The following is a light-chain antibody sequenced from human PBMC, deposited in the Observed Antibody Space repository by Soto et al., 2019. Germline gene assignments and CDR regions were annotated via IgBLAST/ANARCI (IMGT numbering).Light chain of an antibody. J-gene: IGKJ2*01. V-gene: IGKV4-1*01. CDR1: QSVLYSSNNKNY. CDR3: QQYYATPYT. Sequence: DIVMTQSPDSLAVSLGERATINCKSSQSVLYSSNNKNYLAWYQQKPGQPPKFLIYWASTRESGVPDRFSGSGSGTDFTLTINSLQAEDVAVYYCQQYYATPYTFGQGTQLEIK. CDR2: WAS.